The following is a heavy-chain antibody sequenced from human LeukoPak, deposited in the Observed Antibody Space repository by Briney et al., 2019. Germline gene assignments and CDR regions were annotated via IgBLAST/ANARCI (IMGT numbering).Heavy chain of an antibody. D-gene: IGHD2-2*02. V-gene: IGHV4-38-2*01. CDR3: ATLYCSSTGCYNAFDI. Sequence: PSETLSLTCAVSGYSISSGYYWGWIRQPPGKGLEWIGSIYHSGSTYYNPSLKSRVTISVDTSKNQFSLKLSSVTAADTAVYYCATLYCSSTGCYNAFDIWGQGTMVTVSS. J-gene: IGHJ3*02. CDR1: GYSISSGYY. CDR2: IYHSGST.